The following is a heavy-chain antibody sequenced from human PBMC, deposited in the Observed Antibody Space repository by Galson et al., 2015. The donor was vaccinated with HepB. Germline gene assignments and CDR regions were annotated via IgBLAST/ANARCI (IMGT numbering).Heavy chain of an antibody. CDR1: GFTFSSYA. CDR2: ISYDGSNK. Sequence: SLRLSCAASGFTFSSYAMHWVRQAPGKGLGWVAVISYDGSNKYYADSVKGRFTISRDNSKNTLYLQMNSLRAEDTAVYYCARDMDDGDLGLFDIWGQGTMVTVSS. CDR3: ARDMDDGDLGLFDI. V-gene: IGHV3-30-3*01. J-gene: IGHJ3*02. D-gene: IGHD4-17*01.